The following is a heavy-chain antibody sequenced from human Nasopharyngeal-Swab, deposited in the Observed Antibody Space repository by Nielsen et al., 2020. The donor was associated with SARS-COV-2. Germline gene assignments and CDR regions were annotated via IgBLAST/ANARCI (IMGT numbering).Heavy chain of an antibody. Sequence: VRQRPGKGMEWEANIKQDGSEKDYVDSVKGRFTISRDNAKNSLYLQMNSLRVEDTAVYYCARESRDDYGDYPLLYYYFYGMDVWGQGTTVTVSS. D-gene: IGHD4-17*01. V-gene: IGHV3-7*01. CDR2: IKQDGSEK. J-gene: IGHJ6*02. CDR3: ARESRDDYGDYPLLYYYFYGMDV.